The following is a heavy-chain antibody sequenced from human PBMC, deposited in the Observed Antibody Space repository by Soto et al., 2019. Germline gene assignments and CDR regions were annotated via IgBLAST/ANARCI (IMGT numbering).Heavy chain of an antibody. CDR3: ARVGRYCTNGVCYSYFDY. CDR1: GGSISSSHW. D-gene: IGHD2-8*01. J-gene: IGHJ4*02. Sequence: QVQLQESGPGLVKPSGTLSLTCAVSGGSISSSHWWSWVRQPPGKGLEWIGEIYHSGSTNYNPSLKSRVTISVDKSKNQFSLKLSSVTAADTAVYYCARVGRYCTNGVCYSYFDYWGQGTLVTVSS. V-gene: IGHV4-4*02. CDR2: IYHSGST.